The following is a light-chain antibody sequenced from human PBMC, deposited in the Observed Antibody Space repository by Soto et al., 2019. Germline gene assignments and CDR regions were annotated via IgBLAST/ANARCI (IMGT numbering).Light chain of an antibody. CDR3: QQYDKWPQFT. V-gene: IGKV3-15*01. CDR1: RSVPTS. J-gene: IGKJ2*01. CDR2: GAS. Sequence: DIVMTQSPATLSVSPGERTTLSCRASRSVPTSLAWYQQKPGQAPRLLIYGASTRATGIPARFSGSASGTEFTLTISSLQSEDFAVYYCQQYDKWPQFTFGQGTKVDI.